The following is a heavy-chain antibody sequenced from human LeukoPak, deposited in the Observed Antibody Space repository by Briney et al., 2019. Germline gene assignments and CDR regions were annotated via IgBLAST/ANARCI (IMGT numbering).Heavy chain of an antibody. CDR3: ARDRLYGSGSDHYYYYYGMDV. V-gene: IGHV3-30*03. CDR1: GFTFSSYA. D-gene: IGHD3-10*01. J-gene: IGHJ6*02. CDR2: ISYDGSNK. Sequence: GGSLRLSCAASGFTFSSYAMNWVRQAPGKGLEWVAVISYDGSNKYYADSVKGRFTISRDNSKNTLYLQMNSLRAEDTAVYYCARDRLYGSGSDHYYYYYGMDVWGQGTTVTVSS.